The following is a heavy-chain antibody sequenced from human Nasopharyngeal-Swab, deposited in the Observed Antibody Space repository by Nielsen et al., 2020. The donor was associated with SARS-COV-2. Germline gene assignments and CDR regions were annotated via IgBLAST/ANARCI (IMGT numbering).Heavy chain of an antibody. D-gene: IGHD3-10*01. CDR2: ISGSGGST. J-gene: IGHJ4*02. Sequence: RQPPGKGLEWVSAISGSGGSTYYADSVKGRFTISRDNSKNTLYLQMNSLRAEDTAVYHCAKDIAMVRGVISFPYFDYWGQGTLVTVSS. CDR3: AKDIAMVRGVISFPYFDY. V-gene: IGHV3-23*01.